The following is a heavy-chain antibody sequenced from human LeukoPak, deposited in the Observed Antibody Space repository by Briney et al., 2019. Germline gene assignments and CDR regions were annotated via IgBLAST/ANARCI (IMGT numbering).Heavy chain of an antibody. D-gene: IGHD6-13*01. V-gene: IGHV4-4*07. Sequence: SETLSLTCTVSGGSISNYYWSWIRQPAGKGLEWIGRIYTSGNTNYNPSLKSRLTISLDKSKNQFSLKLNSVTAADTAVYYCARDDSTYSSSWPYYYYYYMDVWGKGTTVTVSS. CDR2: IYTSGNT. CDR3: ARDDSTYSSSWPYYYYYYMDV. J-gene: IGHJ6*03. CDR1: GGSISNYY.